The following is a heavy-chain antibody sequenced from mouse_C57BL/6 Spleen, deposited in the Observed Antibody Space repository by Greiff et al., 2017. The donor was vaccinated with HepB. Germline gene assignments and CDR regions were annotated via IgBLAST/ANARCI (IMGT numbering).Heavy chain of an antibody. V-gene: IGHV1-53*01. CDR3: ARPIYYYAMDY. J-gene: IGHJ4*01. Sequence: VQLQQPGTELVKPGASVKLSCKASGYTFTSYWMHWVKQRPGQGLEWIGNINPSNGSTNYNEKFKSKATLTVDKSSSTAYMQLSSLASEDSAVYYCARPIYYYAMDYWGQGTSVTVSS. CDR1: GYTFTSYW. CDR2: INPSNGST.